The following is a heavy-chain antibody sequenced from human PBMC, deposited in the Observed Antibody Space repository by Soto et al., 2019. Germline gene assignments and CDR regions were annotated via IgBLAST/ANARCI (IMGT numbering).Heavy chain of an antibody. D-gene: IGHD2-2*01. V-gene: IGHV4-34*01. CDR1: GGSFSGYY. CDR2: INHSGST. Sequence: QVQLQQWGAGLLKPSETLSLTCAVYGGSFSGYYWSWIRQPPGKGLEWIGEINHSGSTNYNPSLKSRVTISVDTSKNQFSLKLSSVTAADTAVYYCARGRYCSSTSCYQSLYYMDVWGKGTTVTVSS. CDR3: ARGRYCSSTSCYQSLYYMDV. J-gene: IGHJ6*03.